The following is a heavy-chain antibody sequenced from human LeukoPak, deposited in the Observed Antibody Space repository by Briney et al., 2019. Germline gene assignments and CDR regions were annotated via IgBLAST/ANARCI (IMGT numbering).Heavy chain of an antibody. CDR2: ISYSGST. Sequence: PSETLSLTCTVSGGSIDTYYWSWIRRPPGKGLEWIGYISYSGSTNYNPSLKSRVTISLDTSKNQFSLKLSSVTAADTAVYYCARGRNYHYFDYWGQGTLVTVSS. D-gene: IGHD1-7*01. J-gene: IGHJ4*02. V-gene: IGHV4-59*01. CDR1: GGSIDTYY. CDR3: ARGRNYHYFDY.